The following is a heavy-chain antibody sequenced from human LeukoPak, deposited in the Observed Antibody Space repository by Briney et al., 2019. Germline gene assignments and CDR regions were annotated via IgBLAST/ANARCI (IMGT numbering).Heavy chain of an antibody. D-gene: IGHD3-22*01. CDR3: AKGGTVPRKNTYYYDSSGYYSGY. Sequence: GGSLRLSCAASGFTLSSYAMSWVRQAPGKGLAWVSAISGSGGSTYYADSVKGRFTISRDNSKNPLYLQMNSLRAEDTAVYYSAKGGTVPRKNTYYYDSSGYYSGYWGQGTLVTVSS. J-gene: IGHJ4*02. V-gene: IGHV3-23*01. CDR1: GFTLSSYA. CDR2: ISGSGGST.